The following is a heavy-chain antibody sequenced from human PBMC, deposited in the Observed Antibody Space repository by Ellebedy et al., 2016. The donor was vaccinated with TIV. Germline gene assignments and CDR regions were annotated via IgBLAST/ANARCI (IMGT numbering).Heavy chain of an antibody. CDR1: SGSITSDGPY. D-gene: IGHD4-17*01. J-gene: IGHJ5*01. CDR3: ARALRGDYANWIDS. V-gene: IGHV4-31*03. CDR2: IYYSGTT. Sequence: SETLSLXCTVSSGSITSDGPYWNWIRQHPGKGLEWMGKIYYSGTTHYNPSLKSRATIAADTSKNHFSLRLRSVTAADTAVYYCARALRGDYANWIDSWGQGTLVTVSS.